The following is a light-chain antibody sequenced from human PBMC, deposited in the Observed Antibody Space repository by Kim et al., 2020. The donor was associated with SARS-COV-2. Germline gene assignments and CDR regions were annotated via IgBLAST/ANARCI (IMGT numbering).Light chain of an antibody. CDR2: GAS. J-gene: IGKJ1*01. V-gene: IGKV3-15*01. CDR3: HQYNNWPET. CDR1: QSISSN. Sequence: EIVLTQFPATLSVSPGERATLSCRASQSISSNLAWYQQKPGQAPRLLIYGASTRATGITARFSGSGSGTEFTLTISSLQPEDIAVYHCHQYNNWPETFGRGTKVDIK.